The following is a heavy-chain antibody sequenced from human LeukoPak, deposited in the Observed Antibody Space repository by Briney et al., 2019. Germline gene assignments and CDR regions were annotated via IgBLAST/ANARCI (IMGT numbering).Heavy chain of an antibody. J-gene: IGHJ4*02. CDR3: ARGVDYNDLWSGYYWSYYFDY. CDR2: ISSSSSYI. D-gene: IGHD3-3*01. Sequence: GGSLRLSCAASGFTFSSYSMNWVRQAPGKGLEWVSSISSSSSYIYYADSVKGRFTISRDNAKNSLYPQMNSLRAEDTAVYYCARGVDYNDLWSGYYWSYYFDYWGQGTLVTVSS. V-gene: IGHV3-21*01. CDR1: GFTFSSYS.